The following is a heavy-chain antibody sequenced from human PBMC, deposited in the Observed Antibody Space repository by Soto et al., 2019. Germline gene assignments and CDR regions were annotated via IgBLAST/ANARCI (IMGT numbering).Heavy chain of an antibody. D-gene: IGHD3-3*01. CDR3: ARAVGGGQGITIFGVVTRPRGYDAFDI. J-gene: IGHJ3*02. CDR2: IYYSGST. Sequence: SKTLSLTCTVSGGSISSSSYYWGWIRQPPGKGLEWIGSIYYSGSTYYNPSIKSRVTISVDTSKHQLSLKLSSVTAADTAVYYCARAVGGGQGITIFGVVTRPRGYDAFDIWFQGTMVTVS. CDR1: GGSISSSSYY. V-gene: IGHV4-39*01.